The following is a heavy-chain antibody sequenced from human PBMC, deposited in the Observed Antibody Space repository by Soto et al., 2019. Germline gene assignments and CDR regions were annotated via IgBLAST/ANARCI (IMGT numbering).Heavy chain of an antibody. J-gene: IGHJ4*02. D-gene: IGHD2-21*02. Sequence: QVQLVQSGAEVKKPGSSVKVSCKASGGTFSSYAISWVRQAPGQGLEWMGGIIPIFGTANDAQKFHGRITMTADESTNTAYMELSSLRSDDTAVYYCAREADSDCGGDCWYFDYWGQGTLVTVSS. CDR2: IIPIFGTA. CDR1: GGTFSSYA. CDR3: AREADSDCGGDCWYFDY. V-gene: IGHV1-69*12.